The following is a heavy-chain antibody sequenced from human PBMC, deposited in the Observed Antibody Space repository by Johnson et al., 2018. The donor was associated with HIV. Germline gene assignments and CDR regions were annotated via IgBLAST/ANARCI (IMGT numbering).Heavy chain of an antibody. CDR2: IKQDGSEK. Sequence: GKGLEWVANIKQDGSEKYYVDSVKGRFTISRDNAKNSLYLQMNSLRAEDTAVYYCAKRLESSSWYETAFDIWGQGTMVTVSS. CDR3: AKRLESSSWYETAFDI. J-gene: IGHJ3*02. V-gene: IGHV3-7*05. D-gene: IGHD6-13*01.